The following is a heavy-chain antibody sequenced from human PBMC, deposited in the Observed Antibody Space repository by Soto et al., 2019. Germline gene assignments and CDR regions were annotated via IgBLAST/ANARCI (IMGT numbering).Heavy chain of an antibody. CDR1: GYSFTSYG. V-gene: IGHV1-18*01. CDR3: ARDVPDTSLFFNSYGMDV. Sequence: QVHLVQSGAEVRKPGASVKVSCKASGYSFTSYGISWVRQAPGQGLEWMGWISTDNGNTNYAHNRQGRVATTLDPCTTTAYMELWSLGSDDTAVYYCARDVPDTSLFFNSYGMDVWGHGTPVTVSS. CDR2: ISTDNGNT. D-gene: IGHD2-21*01. J-gene: IGHJ6*02.